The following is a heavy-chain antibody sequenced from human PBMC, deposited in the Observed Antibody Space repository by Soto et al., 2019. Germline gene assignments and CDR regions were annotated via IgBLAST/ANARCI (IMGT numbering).Heavy chain of an antibody. Sequence: QITLKESGPTLVKPTQTLTLTCTFSGFSLSTSGVGVGWIRQPPGKALEWLALIYWDDDKRYSPSLKSRLTITKDTPKNQVVLTMANMDPVDTATYYCAHTGITGTTAYYYYDMDVWGNGTPVTVSS. CDR1: GFSLSTSGVG. J-gene: IGHJ6*03. V-gene: IGHV2-5*02. CDR3: AHTGITGTTAYYYYDMDV. D-gene: IGHD1-7*01. CDR2: IYWDDDK.